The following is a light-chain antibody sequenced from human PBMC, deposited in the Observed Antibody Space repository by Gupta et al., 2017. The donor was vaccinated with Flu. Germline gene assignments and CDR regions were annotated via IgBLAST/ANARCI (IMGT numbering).Light chain of an antibody. CDR2: TDD. Sequence: QSVLTPPPSASGTPGQRITLSCSGSSSNIGSNYLYWYQHLPGTAPLLLIYTDDQRPSGIPDRFSGSKSGTSGSLAISGLRSEDEADYFCAARDDNLDGWVFGGGTKLTVL. CDR3: AARDDNLDGWV. J-gene: IGLJ3*02. V-gene: IGLV1-47*01. CDR1: SSNIGSNY.